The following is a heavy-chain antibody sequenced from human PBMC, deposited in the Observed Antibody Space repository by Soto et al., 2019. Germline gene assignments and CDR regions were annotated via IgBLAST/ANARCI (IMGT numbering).Heavy chain of an antibody. CDR2: INPDGGAT. J-gene: IGHJ4*02. V-gene: IGHV1-46*01. D-gene: IGHD3-10*01. Sequence: QVQLLQSGAEVKKPGASVKISCKASGYTFSFDYLSWVRRAPGQGLQWMGKINPDGGATTYAQSFQCRVSITRDASTGTVYMELSSLTSDDTAVYYCAKGRRNTFWGQGTLVSVSS. CDR1: GYTFSFDY. CDR3: AKGRRNTF.